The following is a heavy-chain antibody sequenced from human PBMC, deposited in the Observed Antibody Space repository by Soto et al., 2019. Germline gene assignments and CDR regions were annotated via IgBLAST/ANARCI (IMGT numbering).Heavy chain of an antibody. J-gene: IGHJ6*02. CDR3: ARGYSSSWYSSSYYCYLMAF. CDR1: GGSISSYY. D-gene: IGHD6-13*01. CDR2: IYYSGST. V-gene: IGHV4-59*01. Sequence: PSETLSLTCTVSGGSISSYYWSWIRQPPGKGLEWIGYIYYSGSTNYNPSLKSRVTISVDTSKNQFSLKLSSVTAADTAVYYCARGYSSSWYSSSYYCYLMAFWAQGTSVTVSS.